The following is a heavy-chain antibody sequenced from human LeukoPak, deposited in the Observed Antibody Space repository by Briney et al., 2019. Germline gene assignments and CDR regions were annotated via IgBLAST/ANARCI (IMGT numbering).Heavy chain of an antibody. J-gene: IGHJ3*02. Sequence: PSETLSLTCTVSGGSISSGSYYWSWIRQPAGKGLEWIGRIYTSGSTNYNPSLKSRVTISVDTSKNQFSLKLSSVTAADTAVYYCARRASSWYEDAFDIWGQGTMVTVSS. CDR3: ARRASSWYEDAFDI. V-gene: IGHV4-61*02. CDR2: IYTSGST. CDR1: GGSISSGSYY. D-gene: IGHD6-13*01.